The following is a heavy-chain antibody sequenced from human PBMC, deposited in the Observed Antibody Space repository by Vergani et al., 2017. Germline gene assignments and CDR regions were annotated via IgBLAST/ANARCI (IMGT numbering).Heavy chain of an antibody. CDR1: GFTFSSYA. J-gene: IGHJ4*02. CDR2: ISYDGSNK. V-gene: IGHV3-30-3*01. Sequence: QVQLVESGGGVVQPGRSLRLSCAASGFTFSSYARHWVRQAPGKGLEWVAVISYDGSNKYYADSVKGRFTISRDNSKNTLYLQMNSLRAEDTAVYYCAKDLEAGHNLVDTAMAVDYWGQGTLVTVSS. D-gene: IGHD5-18*01. CDR3: AKDLEAGHNLVDTAMAVDY.